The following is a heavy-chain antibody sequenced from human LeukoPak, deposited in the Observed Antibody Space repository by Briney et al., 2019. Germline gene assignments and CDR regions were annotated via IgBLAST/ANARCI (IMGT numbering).Heavy chain of an antibody. J-gene: IGHJ4*02. CDR3: ARDRDYGSGRSYGLFDY. V-gene: IGHV3-7*01. CDR1: GFTFSDYW. D-gene: IGHD3-10*01. Sequence: GGSLRLSCEASGFTFSDYWMSWVRQAPGKGLEWVANIKQDGSEKYYLDSVKGRFTISRDNAKNSLYLQLNSLRAEDTAVYYCARDRDYGSGRSYGLFDYWGQGSLVTVSS. CDR2: IKQDGSEK.